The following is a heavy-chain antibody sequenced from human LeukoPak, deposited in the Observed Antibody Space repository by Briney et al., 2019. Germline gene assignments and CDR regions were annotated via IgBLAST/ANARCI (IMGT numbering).Heavy chain of an antibody. D-gene: IGHD2-2*01. V-gene: IGHV1-24*01. J-gene: IGHJ4*02. CDR1: GYTLTELS. Sequence: ASVKVSCKVSGYTLTELSMHWVRQAPGKGFEWMGRFDPEKGETIYAQKFQGRVTMTEDTSTDTAYMELSSLRSEDTAVYYCADLVYCSSSSCYEPFNQTWGQGTLVTVSP. CDR3: ADLVYCSSSSCYEPFNQT. CDR2: FDPEKGET.